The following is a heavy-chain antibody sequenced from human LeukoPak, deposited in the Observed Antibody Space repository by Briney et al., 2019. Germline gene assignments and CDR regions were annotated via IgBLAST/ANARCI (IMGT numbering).Heavy chain of an antibody. Sequence: TSETLSLTCTVSGGSISSSSYYWGWIRQPPGKGLEWIGSIYYSGSTYYNPSLKSRVTISVDTSKNQFSLKLSSVTAADTAVYYCARAGDGYNPAPDYWGQGTLVTVSS. CDR3: ARAGDGYNPAPDY. J-gene: IGHJ4*02. CDR1: GGSISSSSYY. V-gene: IGHV4-39*07. D-gene: IGHD5-24*01. CDR2: IYYSGST.